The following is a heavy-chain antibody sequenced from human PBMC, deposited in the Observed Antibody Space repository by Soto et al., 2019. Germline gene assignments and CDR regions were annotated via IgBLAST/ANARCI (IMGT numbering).Heavy chain of an antibody. Sequence: SETLSLTCTVAGGCISSYYWSWIRQPPGKGLEWIGYIYYSGSTNYNPSLKSRVTISVDTSKNQFSLKLSSVTAADTAVYYCARTGGYEYYYYYYMDVWGKGTTVTVSS. J-gene: IGHJ6*03. CDR3: ARTGGYEYYYYYYMDV. CDR2: IYYSGST. D-gene: IGHD5-12*01. V-gene: IGHV4-59*01. CDR1: GGCISSYY.